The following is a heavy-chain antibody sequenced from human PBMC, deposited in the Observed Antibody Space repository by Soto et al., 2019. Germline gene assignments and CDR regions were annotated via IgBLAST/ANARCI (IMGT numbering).Heavy chain of an antibody. CDR2: IYTSGST. J-gene: IGHJ5*02. V-gene: IGHV4-4*07. CDR3: ARGVYCGGDCYGTWFDP. CDR1: GGSISSYY. Sequence: QVQLQESGPGLVKPSETLSLTCTVSGGSISSYYWSWIRQPAGKGLEWIGRIYTSGSTNYNPSLKSRVTMSVDTSKNQFSPKLSSVTAADTAVYYCARGVYCGGDCYGTWFDPWGQGTLVTVSS. D-gene: IGHD2-21*02.